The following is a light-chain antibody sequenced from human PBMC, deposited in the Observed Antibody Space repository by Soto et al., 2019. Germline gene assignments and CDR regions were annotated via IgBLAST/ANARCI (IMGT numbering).Light chain of an antibody. J-gene: IGLJ2*01. V-gene: IGLV4-69*01. CDR3: QTWGTGTLV. CDR2: LNSDGSH. Sequence: QSVLTQSPSASASLGASVKLTCTLSSGHSSYAIAWHQQQPEKGPRYLMKLNSDGSHSKGDGIPDRFSGSSSGAERYLTIARLQSEDEADYYGQTWGTGTLVFGGGTKLTVL. CDR1: SGHSSYA.